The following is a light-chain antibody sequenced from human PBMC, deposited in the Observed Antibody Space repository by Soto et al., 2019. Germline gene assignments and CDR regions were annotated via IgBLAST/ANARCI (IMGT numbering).Light chain of an antibody. CDR2: DDN. V-gene: IGLV6-57*04. Sequence: NFMLTQPHSVSESPGKTVTISCTRSSGSIASNYVQWYQQRPGSAPTTVIYDDNQRPSGVPDRFSGSIDSSSNSASLTISELKTEDEADYYCQSYDSSNRVFGGGTKLTVL. CDR3: QSYDSSNRV. CDR1: SGSIASNY. J-gene: IGLJ3*02.